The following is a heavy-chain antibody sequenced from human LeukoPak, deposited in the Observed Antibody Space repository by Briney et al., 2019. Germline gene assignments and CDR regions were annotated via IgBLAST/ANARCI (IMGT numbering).Heavy chain of an antibody. CDR1: GYSFTNYW. Sequence: GESLKISCKGSGYSFTNYWIGWVRQMPGKGLEWMGITYPNDSDTRYSPSFQGLVTLSADKSISTAYLQWSSLKASDTAMYYCARHRGYNYGYSDYWGQGTLVTVSS. D-gene: IGHD5-18*01. J-gene: IGHJ4*02. CDR2: TYPNDSDT. V-gene: IGHV5-51*01. CDR3: ARHRGYNYGYSDY.